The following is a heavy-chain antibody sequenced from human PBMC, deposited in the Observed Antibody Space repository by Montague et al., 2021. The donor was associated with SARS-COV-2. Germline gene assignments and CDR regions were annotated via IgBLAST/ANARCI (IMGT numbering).Heavy chain of an antibody. CDR2: IKPDGSAG. CDR3: TKGSV. CDR1: GFTFSSNW. V-gene: IGHV3-7*01. Sequence: SLRLSCAASGFTFSSNWMSWVRQAPGKGLEWVANIKPDGSAGYYVDSVKGRFTISRDNAKNSLYLQMNSLRAEDTAVYYCTKGSVWGQGTTVTVSS. J-gene: IGHJ6*02.